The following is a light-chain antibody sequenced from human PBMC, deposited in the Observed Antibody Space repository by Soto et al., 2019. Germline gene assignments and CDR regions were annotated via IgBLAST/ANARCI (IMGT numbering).Light chain of an antibody. CDR1: QSVLWSTNNKNY. CDR3: QHYYNNTLT. CDR2: WAS. Sequence: DIVMTQSPDSLAVSLGERATINCKSGQSVLWSTNNKNYLAWYQQKPGQPPKXLIYWASTRESGVPDRFSGSGYGTDFTLTISGMKAEDVAVYYCQHYYNNTLTFGGGTKVDIK. V-gene: IGKV4-1*01. J-gene: IGKJ4*01.